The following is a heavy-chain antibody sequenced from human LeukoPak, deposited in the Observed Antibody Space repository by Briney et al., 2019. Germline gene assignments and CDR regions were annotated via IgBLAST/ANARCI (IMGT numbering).Heavy chain of an antibody. D-gene: IGHD2-21*02. CDR2: IGTAGDT. Sequence: GGSLRLSCAASGFTFSSYDMHWVRQATGKGLEWVSAIGTAGDTYYPGSVKGRFTISRENAKNSLYLQMNSLRAGDTAVYYCARGFTYCGGDCYSGFDPWGQGTLATVSS. CDR3: ARGFTYCGGDCYSGFDP. CDR1: GFTFSSYD. V-gene: IGHV3-13*01. J-gene: IGHJ5*02.